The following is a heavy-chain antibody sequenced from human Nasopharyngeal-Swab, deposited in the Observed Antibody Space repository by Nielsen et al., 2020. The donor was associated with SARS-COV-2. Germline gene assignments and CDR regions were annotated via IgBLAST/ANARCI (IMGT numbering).Heavy chain of an antibody. J-gene: IGHJ4*02. V-gene: IGHV4-39*01. CDR3: ARRYFDWLSDFDY. Sequence: SETLSLTCTVSGGSISSSSYYWGWIRQPPGKGLEWIGSIYYSGSTYYNPSIKSRVTISVDTSKNQFSLKLSSVTAADTAVYYCARRYFDWLSDFDYWGQGTLVTVSS. CDR1: GGSISSSSYY. D-gene: IGHD3-9*01. CDR2: IYYSGST.